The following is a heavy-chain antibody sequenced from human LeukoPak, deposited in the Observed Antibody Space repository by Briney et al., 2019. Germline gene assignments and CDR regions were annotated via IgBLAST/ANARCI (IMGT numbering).Heavy chain of an antibody. CDR3: ARAPRSGSYYAGHGWFDP. V-gene: IGHV4-4*02. CDR2: IYHSGST. D-gene: IGHD1-26*01. Sequence: SETLSLTCAVSGGSISSSNWWSWVRQPPGKGLEWIGEIYHSGSTNYNPSLKSRVTISVDKSKNQFSLKLSSVTAADTAAYYCARAPRSGSYYAGHGWFDPWGQGTLVTVSS. J-gene: IGHJ5*02. CDR1: GGSISSSNW.